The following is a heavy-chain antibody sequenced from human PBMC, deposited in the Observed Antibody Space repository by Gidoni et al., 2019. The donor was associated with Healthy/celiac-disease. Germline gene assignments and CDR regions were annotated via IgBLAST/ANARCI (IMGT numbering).Heavy chain of an antibody. Sequence: QVQLQQWGAGLLKPSETLSLTCAVYGGSFSGYYWSWIRQPPGKGLEWIGEINHIGSTNYNPSLNRRVTISVDTSKNQFSLKLSSVTAADTAVYYCARVGLGTVGFYFDYWGQGTLVTVSS. J-gene: IGHJ4*02. V-gene: IGHV4-34*01. D-gene: IGHD4-4*01. CDR2: INHIGST. CDR3: ARVGLGTVGFYFDY. CDR1: GGSFSGYY.